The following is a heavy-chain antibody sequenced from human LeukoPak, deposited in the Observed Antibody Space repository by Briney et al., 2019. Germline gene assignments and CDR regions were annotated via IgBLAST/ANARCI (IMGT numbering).Heavy chain of an antibody. D-gene: IGHD2-2*01. V-gene: IGHV1-2*02. Sequence: GASVKVSCKASGYIFSDYYLHWVRQAPGRGLEWMAWINPKSGGARYAQRFQGRVTMTRDTSISTAYMELSRLRSDDTAVYYCARGPEAIVVPAAMKGTPDAHPYYYYGMDVWGQGTTVTVSS. J-gene: IGHJ6*02. CDR3: ARGPEAIVVPAAMKGTPDAHPYYYYGMDV. CDR2: INPKSGGA. CDR1: GYIFSDYY.